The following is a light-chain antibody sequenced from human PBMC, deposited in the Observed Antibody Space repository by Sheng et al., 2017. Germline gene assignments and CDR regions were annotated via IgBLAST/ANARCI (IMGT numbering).Light chain of an antibody. Sequence: EVVLTQSPGTLSLSPGERATLSCRASQPFSSSFLAWYQQKPGKAPRLLIYGASTRATGIPARFSGSGSGTEFTLTISSLQSEDFAVYYCQQYNNWPWTFGQGTKVEIK. V-gene: IGKV3-15*01. J-gene: IGKJ1*01. CDR3: QQYNNWPWT. CDR1: QPFSSSF. CDR2: GAS.